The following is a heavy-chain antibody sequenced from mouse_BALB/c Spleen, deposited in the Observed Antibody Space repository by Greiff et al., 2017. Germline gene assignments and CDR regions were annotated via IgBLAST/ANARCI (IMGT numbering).Heavy chain of an antibody. J-gene: IGHJ4*01. V-gene: IGHV3-5*02. CDR2: IYYSGTI. CDR3: ARDNYYGRNYYAMDY. CDR1: GISITTGNYR. D-gene: IGHD1-1*01. Sequence: EVKLVESGPGLVKPSQTVSLTCTVTGISITTGNYRWSWIRQFPGNKLEWIGYIYYSGTITYNPSLTSRTTITRDTSKNQFFLEMNSLTAEDTATYYCARDNYYGRNYYAMDYWGQGTSVTVSS.